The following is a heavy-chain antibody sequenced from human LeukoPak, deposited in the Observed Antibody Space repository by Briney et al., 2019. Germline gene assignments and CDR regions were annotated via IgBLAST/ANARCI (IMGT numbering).Heavy chain of an antibody. Sequence: SETLSLTCSVSGGSISSYYWSWIRQSPGKGLEWIGYTHSSGNTNYNPSLKSRVTMSVDTSKNQLSLNLISVTPADTAVYYCARAVGDLLNWFDPWGQGTLVTVSS. J-gene: IGHJ5*02. D-gene: IGHD1-26*01. V-gene: IGHV4-59*01. CDR1: GGSISSYY. CDR3: ARAVGDLLNWFDP. CDR2: THSSGNT.